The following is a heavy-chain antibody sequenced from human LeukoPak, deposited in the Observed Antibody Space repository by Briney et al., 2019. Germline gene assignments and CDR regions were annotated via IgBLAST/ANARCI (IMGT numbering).Heavy chain of an antibody. CDR2: IKTDGSST. CDR1: GFSFSSYY. CDR3: VAYNWNYPDY. J-gene: IGHJ4*02. D-gene: IGHD1-20*01. Sequence: PGGSLRLSCAASGFSFSSYYMYWVRQAPEKGLVWDSRIKTDGSSTAYADSVKGRFTISRDNAKNTLYLQMNSLRAEDTAVYYCVAYNWNYPDYWGQGTLVTVSS. V-gene: IGHV3-74*01.